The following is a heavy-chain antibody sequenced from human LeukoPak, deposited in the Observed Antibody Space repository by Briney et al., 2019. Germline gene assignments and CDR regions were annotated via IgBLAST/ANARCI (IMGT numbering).Heavy chain of an antibody. Sequence: GGSLRLSCVASAFSDKSNYMSWVRQAPGKGLEWVSGISWNSGSIGYADSVKGRFTISRDNAKNSLYLQMNSLRAEDTAVYYCARSKGYGDYGDYYYGMDVWGQGTTVTVSS. J-gene: IGHJ6*02. CDR1: AFSDKSNY. V-gene: IGHV3-20*04. CDR3: ARSKGYGDYGDYYYGMDV. D-gene: IGHD4-17*01. CDR2: ISWNSGSI.